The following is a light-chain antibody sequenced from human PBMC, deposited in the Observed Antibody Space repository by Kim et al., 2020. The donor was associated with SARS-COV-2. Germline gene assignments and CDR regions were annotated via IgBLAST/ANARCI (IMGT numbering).Light chain of an antibody. CDR3: QQSYSTPYT. CDR1: QSISSY. CDR2: AAS. V-gene: IGKV1-39*01. J-gene: IGKJ2*01. Sequence: DIQMTQSPSSLSASVGDRVTITSRASQSISSYLNWYQQKPGKAPKLLIYAASSLQSGVPSRFSGSGSGTDFTLTISSLQPEDFATYYCQQSYSTPYTFGQGTKLEI.